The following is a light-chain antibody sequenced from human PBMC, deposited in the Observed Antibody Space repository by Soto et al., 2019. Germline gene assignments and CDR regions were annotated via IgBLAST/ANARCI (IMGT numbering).Light chain of an antibody. CDR2: SNN. CDR1: SSNIGSTT. CDR3: ATCDDSLNDVL. J-gene: IGLJ2*01. Sequence: QSVLTQPPSASETPGQRVTISCSGSSSNIGSTTVNWYQQLPGTAPKLLIYSNNQRPSGVPDRFSGSKSGTSSSLAISGLQSEDEAHYYCATCDDSLNDVLFCGGTKLTVL. V-gene: IGLV1-44*01.